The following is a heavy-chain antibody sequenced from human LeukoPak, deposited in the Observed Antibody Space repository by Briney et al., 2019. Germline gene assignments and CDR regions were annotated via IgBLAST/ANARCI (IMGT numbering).Heavy chain of an antibody. Sequence: GGSLRLSCAASGFTFSSYAMHWVRQAPGKGLEWVAVISYDGSNKYYADSVKGRFTISRDNSKNTLYLQMNSLRAEDTAVYYCARDSYDFWSGYREAHPYYFDYWGQGTLVTVSS. J-gene: IGHJ4*02. CDR1: GFTFSSYA. CDR2: ISYDGSNK. CDR3: ARDSYDFWSGYREAHPYYFDY. V-gene: IGHV3-30*04. D-gene: IGHD3-3*01.